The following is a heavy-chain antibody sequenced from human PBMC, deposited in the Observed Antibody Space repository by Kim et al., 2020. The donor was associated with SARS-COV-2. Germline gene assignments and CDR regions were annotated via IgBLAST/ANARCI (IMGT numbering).Heavy chain of an antibody. CDR2: VWHDGSKE. D-gene: IGHD3-10*01. V-gene: IGHV3-33*01. CDR3: ARILSFGHSEGDY. Sequence: GGSLRLSCVASGFTFSDQGMHWIRQAPGKGLEWLALVWHDGSKEYYADSVKGRFTISRDNSKNTLFLQMNDLRVEDTAVYFCARILSFGHSEGDYWGRGSSVTVSS. CDR1: GFTFSDQG. J-gene: IGHJ4*02.